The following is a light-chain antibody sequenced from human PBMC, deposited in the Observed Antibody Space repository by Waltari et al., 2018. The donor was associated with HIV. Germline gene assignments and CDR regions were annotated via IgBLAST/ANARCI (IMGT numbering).Light chain of an antibody. Sequence: QSALTQPPSASGSPGQSVTISCTGTSSDVGGYNYVSWYQQHPGKAPKLMIYEVHKRPSGVPDRFPGSKSGNTASLTVSGLQAEDEADYYCSSYAGSNNRVFGGGTKLTVL. CDR2: EVH. V-gene: IGLV2-8*01. CDR1: SSDVGGYNY. CDR3: SSYAGSNNRV. J-gene: IGLJ2*01.